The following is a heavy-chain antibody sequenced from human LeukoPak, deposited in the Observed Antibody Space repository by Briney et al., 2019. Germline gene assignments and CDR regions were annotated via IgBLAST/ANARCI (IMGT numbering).Heavy chain of an antibody. V-gene: IGHV4-39*07. Sequence: SETLSLTCTVSGGSISSNSYYWGWIRQPPGKGLEWIGSIYYSGSTYYNPSLKSRVTISVDTSKNRFSLKLSSVTAADTAVYYCARGTLVVPAAILGWFDPWGQGTLVTVSS. D-gene: IGHD2-2*01. CDR2: IYYSGST. CDR1: GGSISSNSYY. CDR3: ARGTLVVPAAILGWFDP. J-gene: IGHJ5*02.